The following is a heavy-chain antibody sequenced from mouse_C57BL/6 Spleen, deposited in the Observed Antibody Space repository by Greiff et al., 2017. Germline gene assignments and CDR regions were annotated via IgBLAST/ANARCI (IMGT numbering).Heavy chain of an antibody. D-gene: IGHD2-4*01. J-gene: IGHJ2*01. Sequence: VHVKQSGAELVRPGASVKLSCTASGFNIKDDYMHWVKQRPEQGLEWIGWIDPENGDTEYASKFQGKATITADTSSNTAYLQLSSLTSEDTAVYYCTTEGLRRSFDYWGQGTTLTVSS. V-gene: IGHV14-4*01. CDR2: IDPENGDT. CDR1: GFNIKDDY. CDR3: TTEGLRRSFDY.